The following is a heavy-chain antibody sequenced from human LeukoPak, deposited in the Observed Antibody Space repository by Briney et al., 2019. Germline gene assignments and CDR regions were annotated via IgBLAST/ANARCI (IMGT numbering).Heavy chain of an antibody. D-gene: IGHD3-10*01. CDR2: INPNSGGT. J-gene: IGHJ4*02. CDR1: GYTFTGYD. Sequence: ASVKVSCKASGYTFTGYDMHWVRQAPGQGLEWMGWINPNSGGTNYAQKFQGRVTMTRDTSISTAYMELSRLRSDDTAVYYCARDVGFRMVRGVMSDYWGQGTLVTVSS. CDR3: ARDVGFRMVRGVMSDY. V-gene: IGHV1-2*02.